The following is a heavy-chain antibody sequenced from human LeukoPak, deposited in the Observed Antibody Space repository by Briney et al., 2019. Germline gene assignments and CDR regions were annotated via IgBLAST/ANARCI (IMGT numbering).Heavy chain of an antibody. CDR2: IYPGDSDT. Sequence: GESLKISCKGSGYSFTSYWIGWVRQMPGKGLEWMGIIYPGDSDTRYSPSFQGQVTISADKSISTAYLQWSSLKASDTAMYYCARHHSRAYDYPSDLYFDYWGQGTLVTVSS. J-gene: IGHJ4*02. D-gene: IGHD4-11*01. V-gene: IGHV5-51*01. CDR3: ARHHSRAYDYPSDLYFDY. CDR1: GYSFTSYW.